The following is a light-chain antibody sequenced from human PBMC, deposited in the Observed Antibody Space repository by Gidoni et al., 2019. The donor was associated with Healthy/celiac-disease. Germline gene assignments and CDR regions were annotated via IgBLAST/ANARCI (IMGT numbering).Light chain of an antibody. CDR3: QQYYSTPFT. CDR2: WAS. J-gene: IGKJ3*01. CDR1: QSVLYSSNNKNY. Sequence: DIVMTQSPDSLAVSLGERATINCKSSQSVLYSSNNKNYLAWYQQKPRQPPKLLIYWASTRESGVPDRFTGSGSGTDFTLTISSLQAEDVAVYFCQQYYSTPFTFGPGTKVEIQ. V-gene: IGKV4-1*01.